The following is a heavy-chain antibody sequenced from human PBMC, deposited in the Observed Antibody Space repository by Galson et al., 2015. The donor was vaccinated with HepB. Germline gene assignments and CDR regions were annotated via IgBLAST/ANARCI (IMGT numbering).Heavy chain of an antibody. J-gene: IGHJ4*02. Sequence: TLSLTCTVSGASISSGGYYWTWIRQRPGKGLEWIGYIYYSGNTNYNPSLKSRVAISLDTSKNQFSLKMTSVTAADTAVYYCARAEDGDYNYWGQGTLVTVSS. CDR1: GASISSGGYY. V-gene: IGHV4-31*03. D-gene: IGHD4-17*01. CDR2: IYYSGNT. CDR3: ARAEDGDYNY.